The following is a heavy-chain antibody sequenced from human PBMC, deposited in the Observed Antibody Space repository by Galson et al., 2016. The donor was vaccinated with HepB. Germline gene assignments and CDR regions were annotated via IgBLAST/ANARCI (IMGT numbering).Heavy chain of an antibody. V-gene: IGHV3-30*04. Sequence: SLRLSCAASGFTFSSYAMHWVRQAPGKGLEWVAVISYDGSNKYFAASVKGRFTISRDNSKNTLYLQMNSLRAEDTAVYYCAKSQPGYSSGWYTLPIDAFDIWGQGTMVTVSS. D-gene: IGHD6-19*01. CDR3: AKSQPGYSSGWYTLPIDAFDI. CDR1: GFTFSSYA. J-gene: IGHJ3*02. CDR2: ISYDGSNK.